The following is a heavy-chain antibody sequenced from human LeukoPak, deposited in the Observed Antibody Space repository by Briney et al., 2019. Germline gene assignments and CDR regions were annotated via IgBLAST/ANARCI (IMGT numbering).Heavy chain of an antibody. Sequence: PGGSLRLSCAASGFTFSTYWMSWVRQAPGKGLEWVASIKQDGNEKYYMDSVKGRFTISRDNAKNSLYLQMNSLRAEDTAVYYCARAPDLDSSGYYYRFFQHWGQGTLVTVSS. D-gene: IGHD3-22*01. CDR1: GFTFSTYW. V-gene: IGHV3-7*05. CDR2: IKQDGNEK. CDR3: ARAPDLDSSGYYYRFFQH. J-gene: IGHJ1*01.